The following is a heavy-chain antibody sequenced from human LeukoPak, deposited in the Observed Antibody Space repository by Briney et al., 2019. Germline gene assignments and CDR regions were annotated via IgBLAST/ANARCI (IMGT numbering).Heavy chain of an antibody. D-gene: IGHD2-15*01. V-gene: IGHV1-69*05. Sequence: ASVKVSCKASGGTFSSYAISWVRQAPGQGLEWMGGIIPIFGTANYAQKLQGRVTMTTDTSTSTAYMELRSLRSDDTAVYYCARDRYCSGGSCYSGRAYWGQGTLVTVSS. CDR3: ARDRYCSGGSCYSGRAY. CDR1: GGTFSSYA. J-gene: IGHJ4*02. CDR2: IIPIFGTA.